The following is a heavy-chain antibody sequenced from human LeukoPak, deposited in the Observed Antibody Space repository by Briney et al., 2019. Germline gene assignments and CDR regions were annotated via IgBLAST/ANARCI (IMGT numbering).Heavy chain of an antibody. D-gene: IGHD2-15*01. V-gene: IGHV3-74*01. CDR2: INTDGSFT. J-gene: IGHJ4*02. CDR1: GFTFSSYW. Sequence: GGSLRLSCAASGFTFSSYWMHWVRQAPGTGLVWVSRINTDGSFTSYADSVKGRFTISRDNAKNTLYLQMNSLRAEDTAVYYCTRDKDCTGGSCCKYWGQGTLVTVSS. CDR3: TRDKDCTGGSCCKY.